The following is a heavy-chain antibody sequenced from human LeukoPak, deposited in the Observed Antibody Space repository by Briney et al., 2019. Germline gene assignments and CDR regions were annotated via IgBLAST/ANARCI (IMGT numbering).Heavy chain of an antibody. CDR3: ARDSRTIFDFFMDV. Sequence: PGGSLRLSCAASGFTFSKYGMYWVRQAPGKGLDWVAFVRYDGSDKYYADSVKGRFTISRDNSKNTLYLQMNSLRAEDTAVYYCARDSRTIFDFFMDVWGKGTTVTVSS. J-gene: IGHJ6*03. V-gene: IGHV3-30*02. CDR2: VRYDGSDK. CDR1: GFTFSKYG. D-gene: IGHD3-3*01.